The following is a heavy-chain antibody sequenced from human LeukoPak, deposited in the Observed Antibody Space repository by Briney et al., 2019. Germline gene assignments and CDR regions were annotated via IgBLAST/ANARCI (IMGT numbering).Heavy chain of an antibody. CDR1: GGSVSSGSYY. Sequence: EPSETLSLTCTVSGGSVSSGSYYWSWIRQPPGKGLEWIGYIYYSGSTSHNPSLKRRVTISVDTSKNQFSLKLSSVTAADTAVYYCARVERNYDILTGYFLFDYWGQGTLVTVSS. V-gene: IGHV4-61*01. J-gene: IGHJ4*02. D-gene: IGHD3-9*01. CDR2: IYYSGST. CDR3: ARVERNYDILTGYFLFDY.